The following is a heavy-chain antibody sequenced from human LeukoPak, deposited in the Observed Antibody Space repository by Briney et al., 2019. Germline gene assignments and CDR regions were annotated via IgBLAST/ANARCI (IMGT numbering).Heavy chain of an antibody. V-gene: IGHV4-59*08. CDR3: ARHQATITTIFDY. J-gene: IGHJ4*02. CDR2: IYYSGSTGT. Sequence: SETLSLTCTVSGGSISGFYWSWIRQPPGKGLEYIGYIYYSGSTGTNSNPSLKSRVTMSVDTSKDQFSLKLSSVTAADTAVYYCARHQATITTIFDYWGQGTLVSVSS. CDR1: GGSISGFY. D-gene: IGHD4-11*01.